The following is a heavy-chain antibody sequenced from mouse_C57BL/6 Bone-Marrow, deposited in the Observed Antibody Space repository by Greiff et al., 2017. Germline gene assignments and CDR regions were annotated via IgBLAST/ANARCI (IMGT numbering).Heavy chain of an antibody. D-gene: IGHD1-1*01. Sequence: EVKVVESGGGLVKPGGSLKLSCAASGFTFSSYTMSWVRQTPEKRLEWVATISGGGGNTYYPDSVKGRFTISRDNAKNTLSLQMSRLRSEDTALYYCARHALYYYGSTYWYFDVWGTGTTVTVSS. J-gene: IGHJ1*03. CDR1: GFTFSSYT. CDR3: ARHALYYYGSTYWYFDV. V-gene: IGHV5-9*01. CDR2: ISGGGGNT.